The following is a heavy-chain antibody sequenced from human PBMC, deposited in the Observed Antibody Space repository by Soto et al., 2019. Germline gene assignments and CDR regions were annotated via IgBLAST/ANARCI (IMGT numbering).Heavy chain of an antibody. D-gene: IGHD5-12*01. CDR2: VSHSGST. Sequence: QVQLQESGPGLVKPSGTLSLTCAVSSDSITSSNWWSWVRQSPGKGLEWIGEVSHSGSTNYIPSLKSRVTISVDKSRNQFSLRLNSVTAADTAVYYCARNRYGGYDFDYWGQGTRVTVS. J-gene: IGHJ4*02. V-gene: IGHV4-4*02. CDR1: SDSITSSNW. CDR3: ARNRYGGYDFDY.